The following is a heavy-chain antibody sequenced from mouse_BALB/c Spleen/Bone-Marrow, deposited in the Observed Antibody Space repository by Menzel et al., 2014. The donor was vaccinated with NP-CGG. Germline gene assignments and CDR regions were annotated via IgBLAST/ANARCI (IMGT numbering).Heavy chain of an antibody. CDR1: GFDFSRYW. CDR3: TRLHYYGYSAY. D-gene: IGHD1-2*01. Sequence: EVKLQESGGGLVQPGGSLKLSCAASGFDFSRYWMSWVRQAPGEGLEWIGEINPDSSTINYTPSLKDKFIISRVNAKNTLYLQKSKVRSEDTALYYCTRLHYYGYSAYWGQGTLVTVST. J-gene: IGHJ3*01. CDR2: INPDSSTI. V-gene: IGHV4-1*02.